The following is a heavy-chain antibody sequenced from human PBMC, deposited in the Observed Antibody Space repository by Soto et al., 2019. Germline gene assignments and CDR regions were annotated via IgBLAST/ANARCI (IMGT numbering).Heavy chain of an antibody. D-gene: IGHD2-15*01. Sequence: GGSLRLSCAASGFTFISYSINCFRHSPCKWREWVSSISSSSSYIYYADSVKGRFTISRDNAKNSLYLQMNSLRAEDTAVYYCARDRYCSGGSCYPPDYWGQGTLVTVS. CDR3: ARDRYCSGGSCYPPDY. CDR1: GFTFISYS. J-gene: IGHJ4*02. V-gene: IGHV3-21*01. CDR2: ISSSSSYI.